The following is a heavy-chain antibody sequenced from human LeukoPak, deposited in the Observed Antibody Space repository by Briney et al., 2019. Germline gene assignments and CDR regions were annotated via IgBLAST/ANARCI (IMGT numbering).Heavy chain of an antibody. J-gene: IGHJ4*02. CDR3: ARDIHFDDGRDY. CDR2: IIPIFGIA. Sequence: SVKVSCKASGGTFSSYAISWVRQAPGQGLEWMGRIIPIFGIANYAQKFQGRVTITADKSTSTAYMELSSLRSEDTAVYYCARDIHFDDGRDYWGQGTLVTVSS. D-gene: IGHD3-9*01. V-gene: IGHV1-69*04. CDR1: GGTFSSYA.